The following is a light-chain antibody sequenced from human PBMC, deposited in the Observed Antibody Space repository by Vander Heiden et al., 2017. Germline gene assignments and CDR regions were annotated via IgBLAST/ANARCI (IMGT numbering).Light chain of an antibody. CDR3: HQSHTSPYT. J-gene: IGKJ2*01. CDR1: QTVFSSGSNKNN. V-gene: IGKV4-1*01. CDR2: WAS. Sequence: IVLTQSLDTLTVSLDERPSIDYKSSQTVFSSGSNKNNLTWFQQNPGQPPKLLIYWASTRESGVPDRFSGSGSATDFTPTISSLRAEDVAVYYCHQSHTSPYTFGQGTKLAI.